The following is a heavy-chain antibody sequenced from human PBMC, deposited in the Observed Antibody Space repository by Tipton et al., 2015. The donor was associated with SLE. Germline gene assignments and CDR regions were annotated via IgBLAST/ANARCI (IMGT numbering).Heavy chain of an antibody. CDR1: TFTFSDYY. CDR3: AVMGGWELTAYYYGMDV. CDR2: INHSGST. Sequence: LRLSCAASTFTFSDYYMSWIRQAPGKGLEWIGEINHSGSTYYNPSLKSRVTISVDTSKNQFSLKLSSVTAADTAVYYFAVMGGWELTAYYYGMDVWGQWTTVTFSS. J-gene: IGHJ6*02. V-gene: IGHV4-34*08. D-gene: IGHD1-26*01.